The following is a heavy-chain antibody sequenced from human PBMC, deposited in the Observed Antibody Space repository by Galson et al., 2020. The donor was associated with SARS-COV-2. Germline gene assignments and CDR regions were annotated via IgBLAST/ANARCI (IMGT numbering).Heavy chain of an antibody. V-gene: IGHV3-30-3*01. CDR3: ARTTFRYGLGV. J-gene: IGHJ6*02. Sequence: TGGSLRLSCAASGFTFSSYAMHWVRQAPGKGLEWVAVISYDGSNKYYADSVKGRFTISRDNSKNTLYRQMNSLRAEVTAVYYCARTTFRYGLGVWGQGTTVTVSS. CDR1: GFTFSSYA. CDR2: ISYDGSNK.